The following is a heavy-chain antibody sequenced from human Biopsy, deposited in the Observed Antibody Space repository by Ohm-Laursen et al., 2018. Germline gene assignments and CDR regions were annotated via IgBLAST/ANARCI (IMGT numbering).Heavy chain of an antibody. CDR3: ARGSFWFGGNYYYYGMDV. CDR1: GFTFTQFF. J-gene: IGHJ6*02. CDR2: VKASDGTK. D-gene: IGHD3-10*01. Sequence: ASVKVSCKASGFTFTQFFIHWIRQAPGQGLVWMGVVKASDGTKRYAHEFQGRVTMTRNTSISTAYMELNSLRSEDTAVYYCARGSFWFGGNYYYYGMDVWGQGTTVTVSS. V-gene: IGHV1-46*01.